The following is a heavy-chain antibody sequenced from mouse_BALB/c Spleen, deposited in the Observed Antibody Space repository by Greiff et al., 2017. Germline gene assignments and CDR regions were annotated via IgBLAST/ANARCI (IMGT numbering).Heavy chain of an antibody. CDR2: IDPENGDT. V-gene: IGHV14-4*02. CDR3: SARDGYENDY. CDR1: GFNIKDYY. Sequence: VQLKESGAELVRSGASVKLSCTASGFNIKDYYMHWVKQRPEQGLEWIGWIDPENGDTEYAPKFQGKATMTADTSSNTAYLQLSSLTSEDTAVYYCSARDGYENDYWGQGTTLTVSS. J-gene: IGHJ2*01. D-gene: IGHD2-2*01.